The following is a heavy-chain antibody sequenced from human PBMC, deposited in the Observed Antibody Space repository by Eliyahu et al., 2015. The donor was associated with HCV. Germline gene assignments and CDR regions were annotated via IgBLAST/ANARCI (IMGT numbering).Heavy chain of an antibody. CDR3: ARIPLSGLDY. D-gene: IGHD2-21*01. Sequence: EVRLVESGGGLAQPGGSLRLSCIGSGFSFXGSSMHWVRQAPGKGLEWLSFISAGGDTTYYADSVKGRFTVSRDNARNTLFLHMDGLRGADAAVYYCARIPLSGLDYWGQGTLVAVSS. V-gene: IGHV3-48*01. CDR2: ISAGGDTT. J-gene: IGHJ4*02. CDR1: GFSFXGSS.